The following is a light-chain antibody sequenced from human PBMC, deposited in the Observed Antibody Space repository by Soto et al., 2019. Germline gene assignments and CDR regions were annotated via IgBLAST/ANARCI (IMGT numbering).Light chain of an antibody. CDR2: EVS. CDR1: SSDVGAYNY. V-gene: IGLV2-8*01. Sequence: HSALTQPPSASGSPGQSVTISCTGTSSDVGAYNYLSWYQQHPGKAPKLMIYEVSKRPSGVPGRFSGSKSGNTASLTVSGLQAEDEADYYCSSYAGSNNYVFGTGTKVTVL. J-gene: IGLJ1*01. CDR3: SSYAGSNNYV.